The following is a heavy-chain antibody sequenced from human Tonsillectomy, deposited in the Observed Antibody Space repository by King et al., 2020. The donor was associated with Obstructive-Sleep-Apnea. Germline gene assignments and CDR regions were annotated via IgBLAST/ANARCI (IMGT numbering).Heavy chain of an antibody. Sequence: VQLVESGGGFVKPGGSLRLSCAASQFTFSDYDMSWIRQAPGKGLECLSYISSSGYTVYYADSVKGRFTISRDNAKNSLDQQMNSLRAEDTAVYFCARRGSGSSWPFFDYWGQGTLVTVSS. J-gene: IGHJ4*02. D-gene: IGHD6-13*01. CDR3: ARRGSGSSWPFFDY. CDR1: QFTFSDYD. CDR2: ISSSGYTV. V-gene: IGHV3-11*01.